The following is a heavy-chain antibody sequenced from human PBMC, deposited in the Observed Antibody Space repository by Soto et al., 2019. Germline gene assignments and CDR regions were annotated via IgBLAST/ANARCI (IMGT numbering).Heavy chain of an antibody. V-gene: IGHV1-69*18. D-gene: IGHD4-4*01. CDR1: GDGFTPYA. Sequence: QVQLVQSGTEVKKPGSSVRGSCKASGDGFTPYAITWVRQAPGQGIEWMGRIMPIFGTTTYAQRFQDRFTITADESTSTAYMEMSSLISEDTAVYSCARALYRSDFTWFDPWGQGTLVYVS. CDR2: IMPIFGTT. CDR3: ARALYRSDFTWFDP. J-gene: IGHJ5*02.